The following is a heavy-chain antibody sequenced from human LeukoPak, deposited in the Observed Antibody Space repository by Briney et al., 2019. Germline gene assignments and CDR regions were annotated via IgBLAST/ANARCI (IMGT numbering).Heavy chain of an antibody. J-gene: IGHJ4*02. V-gene: IGHV4-59*01. CDR1: GGSISSYY. D-gene: IGHD3-22*01. Sequence: PSETLSLTCTVSGGSISSYYWSWIRQPPGKGLEWIGYIYYSGSTNYNPSLKSRVTISVDTSKNQFSLKLSSVTAADTAVYYCARGGDSSGYPDDWGQGTLVTVSS. CDR3: ARGGDSSGYPDD. CDR2: IYYSGST.